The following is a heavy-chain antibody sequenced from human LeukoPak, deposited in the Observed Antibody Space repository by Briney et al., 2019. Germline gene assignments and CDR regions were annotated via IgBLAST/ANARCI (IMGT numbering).Heavy chain of an antibody. CDR2: INHSGST. D-gene: IGHD2-15*01. V-gene: IGHV4-34*01. J-gene: IGHJ6*02. Sequence: SETLSLTCAVYGGSFSGYYWSWIRQPPGKGLEWIGEINHSGSTSYNPSLKSRVTISVDTSKNQFSLKLSSVTAADTAVYYCARANPRKYCSGGSCSKVYYYYYGMDVWGQGTTVTVSS. CDR1: GGSFSGYY. CDR3: ARANPRKYCSGGSCSKVYYYYYGMDV.